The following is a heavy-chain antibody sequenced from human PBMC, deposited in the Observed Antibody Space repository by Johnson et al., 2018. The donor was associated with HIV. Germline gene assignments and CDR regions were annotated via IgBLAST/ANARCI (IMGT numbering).Heavy chain of an antibody. CDR2: ISYDGSIK. D-gene: IGHD5-12*01. CDR3: AKEPRPGIVATDDAFDI. CDR1: GFTFSSYA. Sequence: QVQLVESGGGVVQPGRSLRLSCAASGFTFSSYAVHWVRQAPAKGLEWVAVISYDGSIKYYADSVKGRFTISRDNSKNTLHLQMNSLGAEDTAVYYCAKEPRPGIVATDDAFDIWGQGTMVTVSS. V-gene: IGHV3-30*04. J-gene: IGHJ3*02.